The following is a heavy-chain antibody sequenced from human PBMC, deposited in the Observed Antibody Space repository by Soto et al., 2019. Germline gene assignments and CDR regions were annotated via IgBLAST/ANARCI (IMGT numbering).Heavy chain of an antibody. Sequence: QVQLVESGGGVVQPGRSLRLSCAASGFTFSSYAMHWVRQAPGKGLEWVAVISYDGSNKYYADSVKGRFTISRDNSKNTLYLHMNSLRADDTAVYYCARETDYYYGMDVWAQGTTVTVSS. CDR2: ISYDGSNK. V-gene: IGHV3-30-3*01. CDR1: GFTFSSYA. CDR3: ARETDYYYGMDV. D-gene: IGHD1-1*01. J-gene: IGHJ6*02.